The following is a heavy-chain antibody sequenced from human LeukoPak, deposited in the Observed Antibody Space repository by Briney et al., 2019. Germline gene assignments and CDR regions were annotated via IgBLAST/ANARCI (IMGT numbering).Heavy chain of an antibody. Sequence: GGSLRLSCAASGFTFSSYAMSWVRQAPGKGLEWVSAISGSGSDTFYADSVKGRFTISRDNSKNTLYLQLNSLRAEDTAVYYCARQHCSGGDCYFFDWGQGTLVTVSS. CDR3: ARQHCSGGDCYFFD. D-gene: IGHD2-15*01. CDR2: ISGSGSDT. CDR1: GFTFSSYA. V-gene: IGHV3-23*01. J-gene: IGHJ4*02.